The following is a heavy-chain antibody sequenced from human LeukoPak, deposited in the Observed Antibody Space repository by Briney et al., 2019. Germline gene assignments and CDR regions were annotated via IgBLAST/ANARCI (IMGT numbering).Heavy chain of an antibody. J-gene: IGHJ4*02. CDR3: VTSSSWTYFDY. V-gene: IGHV4-39*01. CDR2: IYYSGST. CDR1: GGSISSSSYY. D-gene: IGHD6-13*01. Sequence: PSETLSLTCTVSGGSISSSSYYWGWIRQPPGKGLEWIGSIYYSGSTYYNPSLKSRVTISVDTSKNQFSLKLSSVTAADTAVYYCVTSSSWTYFDYWGQGTLVTVSS.